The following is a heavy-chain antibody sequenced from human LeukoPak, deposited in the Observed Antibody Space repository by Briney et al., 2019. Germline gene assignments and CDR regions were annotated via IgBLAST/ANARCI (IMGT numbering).Heavy chain of an antibody. CDR1: GGSISSSTNY. Sequence: SETLSLTCTVSGGSISSSTNYWSWVRQPAGKGLEWLGRIHATGHTNYNPSLRSRATISVDTSKNQFSVKLTSVTAADTAVYFCARDRKAARDYWGQGILVTVSS. V-gene: IGHV4-61*02. J-gene: IGHJ4*02. CDR2: IHATGHT. D-gene: IGHD6-6*01. CDR3: ARDRKAARDY.